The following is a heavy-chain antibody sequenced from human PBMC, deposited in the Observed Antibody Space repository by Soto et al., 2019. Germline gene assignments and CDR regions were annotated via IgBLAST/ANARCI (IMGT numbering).Heavy chain of an antibody. J-gene: IGHJ4*02. V-gene: IGHV1-18*01. CDR2: ISAYNGNT. Sequence: QVQLVQSGAEVKKPGASVKVSCKASGYTFTSYGISWVRQAPGQGLEWMGWISAYNGNTNYAQKLQGRVTMTTDTSTSTANMELRSLRSDDTAVYYCARLKYDFWSGSPPYYFDYWGQGTLVTVSS. CDR1: GYTFTSYG. D-gene: IGHD3-3*01. CDR3: ARLKYDFWSGSPPYYFDY.